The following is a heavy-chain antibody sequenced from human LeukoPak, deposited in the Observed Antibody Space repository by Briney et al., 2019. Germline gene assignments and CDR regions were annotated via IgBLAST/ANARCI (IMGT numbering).Heavy chain of an antibody. V-gene: IGHV3-15*01. CDR2: IKSKTDGGTT. Sequence: GGSLRLSCAASGFTFSNAWMSWVRQAPGKGLEWVGRIKSKTDGGTTDYAAPVKGRFTISRDDSKNTLYLQMNSLKTEDTAVYYCTSETGGYSYASYDYWGQGTLVTVSS. D-gene: IGHD5-18*01. CDR3: TSETGGYSYASYDY. J-gene: IGHJ4*02. CDR1: GFTFSNAW.